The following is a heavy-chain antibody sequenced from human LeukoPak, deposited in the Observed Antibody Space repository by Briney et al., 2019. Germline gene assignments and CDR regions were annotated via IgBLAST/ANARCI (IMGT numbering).Heavy chain of an antibody. CDR1: GFTFSSYG. V-gene: IGHV3-23*01. CDR2: IGGRGGSA. CDR3: AKVKDPFVVVPAAPFDY. Sequence: GGTLRLSCAASGFTFSSYGMSWVRQAPGKGLEWVSSIGGRGGSAYYADSVKGRFTISRDNSKNTLYLQMNSLRAEDTAVYYCAKVKDPFVVVPAAPFDYWGQGTLVTVSS. J-gene: IGHJ4*02. D-gene: IGHD2-2*01.